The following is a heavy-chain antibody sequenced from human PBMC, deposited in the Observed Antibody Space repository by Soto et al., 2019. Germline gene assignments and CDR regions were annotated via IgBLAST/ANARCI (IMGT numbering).Heavy chain of an antibody. CDR3: ARHFPSYYGSGSLDY. V-gene: IGHV4-59*08. CDR2: IYYSGST. CDR1: GGSISSYY. Sequence: PSETLSLTCTVSGGSISSYYWSWIRQPPGKGLEWIGYIYYSGSTNYNPSLKSRVTISVDTSKNQFSLKLSSVTAADTAVYYCARHFPSYYGSGSLDYWGQGTLVTVSS. D-gene: IGHD3-10*01. J-gene: IGHJ4*02.